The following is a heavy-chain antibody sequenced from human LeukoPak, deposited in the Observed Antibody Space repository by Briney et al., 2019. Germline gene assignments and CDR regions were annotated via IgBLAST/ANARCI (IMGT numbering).Heavy chain of an antibody. D-gene: IGHD6-13*01. V-gene: IGHV4-59*01. CDR1: GGSISSYY. CDR2: IYYSGTT. J-gene: IGHJ4*02. CDR3: ARGVYKAAAQYAY. Sequence: SETLSLTCTVSGGSISSYYWSWIRQPPGKGLEWIGYIYYSGTTNYNPSLKSRVTISVDTSKNQFSLKLSSVTAADTAVYYCARGVYKAAAQYAYWGQGPLVTVSS.